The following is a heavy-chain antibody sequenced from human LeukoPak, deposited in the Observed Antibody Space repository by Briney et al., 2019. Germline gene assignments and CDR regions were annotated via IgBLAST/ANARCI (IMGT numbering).Heavy chain of an antibody. CDR2: ISGSGGST. Sequence: GGTLRLSCAASGFTFSSYGMSWVRQAPGKGLEWVSAISGSGGSTYYADSVKGRFTISRDNSKNTLYLQMNSLRAEDTAVYYCAKDPLWFGESVDYWGQGTLVSVSS. J-gene: IGHJ4*02. D-gene: IGHD3-10*01. V-gene: IGHV3-23*01. CDR1: GFTFSSYG. CDR3: AKDPLWFGESVDY.